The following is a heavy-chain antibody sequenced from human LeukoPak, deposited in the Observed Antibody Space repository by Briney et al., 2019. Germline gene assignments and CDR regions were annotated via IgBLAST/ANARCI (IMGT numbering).Heavy chain of an antibody. CDR1: GGSISSSSYY. Sequence: PSETLSLTCTVSGGSISSSSYYWGWIRQPPGKGLEWIGSIYYSGSTYCNPSLKSRVTISVDTSKNQFSLKLSSVTAADTAVYYCARLGRYGGNPVDYWGQGTLVTVSS. CDR2: IYYSGST. D-gene: IGHD4-23*01. CDR3: ARLGRYGGNPVDY. J-gene: IGHJ4*02. V-gene: IGHV4-39*01.